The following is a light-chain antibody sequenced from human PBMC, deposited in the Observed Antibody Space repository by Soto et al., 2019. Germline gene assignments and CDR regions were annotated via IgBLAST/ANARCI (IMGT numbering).Light chain of an antibody. CDR2: STS. J-gene: IGLJ1*01. CDR1: SSNIGSNT. CDR3: AAWDDRLDVYV. Sequence: QSVLTQPPSASGTPGQIVAISCSGSSSNIGSNTVTWYQQLPGTATKLLIYSTSQRSSGVPGRFSGSKSGASASLSISGLQSEDEAYYYCAAWDDRLDVYVFGTGTKLTVL. V-gene: IGLV1-44*01.